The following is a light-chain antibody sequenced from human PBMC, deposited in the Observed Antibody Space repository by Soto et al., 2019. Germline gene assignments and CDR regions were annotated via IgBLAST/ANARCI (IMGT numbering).Light chain of an antibody. J-gene: IGLJ1*01. Sequence: QSVLTQPASVSGSPGQSIAISCTGTSSDIGDYNYVSWYQQHPGKAPKLMIYEVSNRPSGISNRFSGSKSGNTASLTISGLQADDEADYYCSSYTSTISYVFGTGTKVTVL. V-gene: IGLV2-14*01. CDR1: SSDIGDYNY. CDR3: SSYTSTISYV. CDR2: EVS.